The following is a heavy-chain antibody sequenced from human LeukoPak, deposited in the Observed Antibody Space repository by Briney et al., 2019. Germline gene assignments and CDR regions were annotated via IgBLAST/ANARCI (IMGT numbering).Heavy chain of an antibody. CDR3: AGDRGYLGFDS. V-gene: IGHV3-48*03. CDR2: ISSGGTTI. J-gene: IGHJ4*02. D-gene: IGHD3-10*01. Sequence: GGSLRFSCAASGFTFSNYDMNWLRQAPGKGLEWVFYISSGGTTIFYADSVKGRITISRDNAKNSLYLQPNSLRAEDTAIYYCAGDRGYLGFDSWGQGTLVTVSS. CDR1: GFTFSNYD.